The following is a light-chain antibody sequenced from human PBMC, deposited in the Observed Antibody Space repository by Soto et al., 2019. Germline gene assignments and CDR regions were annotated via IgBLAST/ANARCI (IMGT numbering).Light chain of an antibody. CDR2: GAS. J-gene: IGKJ1*01. Sequence: EIVLTQSPGTLSLSPGERATLSCRASQSVRSSYLAWYQEKPGQAPRLLIYGASSRATGIPDRFSGSESGTDFTLTIIRLEPEDFAVYYCQQYASSPWTFGQGTKVDIK. V-gene: IGKV3-20*01. CDR1: QSVRSSY. CDR3: QQYASSPWT.